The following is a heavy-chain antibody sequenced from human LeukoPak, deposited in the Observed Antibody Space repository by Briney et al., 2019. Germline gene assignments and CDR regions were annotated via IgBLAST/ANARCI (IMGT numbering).Heavy chain of an antibody. J-gene: IGHJ5*02. D-gene: IGHD3-10*01. V-gene: IGHV3-30*02. CDR1: GFTFSGYD. Sequence: GGSLRLSCAASGFTFSGYDMHWVRQAPGKGLEWMAFIRYDGNDKFYAESVKGRFTISRDTSRNTLYLLMNSLRLEDTASYYCVKDLMRDRWFGESWGQGTLVTVSS. CDR2: IRYDGNDK. CDR3: VKDLMRDRWFGES.